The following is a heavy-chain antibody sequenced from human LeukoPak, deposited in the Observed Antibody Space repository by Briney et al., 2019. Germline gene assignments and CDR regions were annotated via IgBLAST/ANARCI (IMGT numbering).Heavy chain of an antibody. CDR1: GGTFSSYA. V-gene: IGHV1-69*06. CDR2: IIPIFGTA. CDR3: ARDLIVVVVPAAIPSGFDP. J-gene: IGHJ5*02. Sequence: SVKVSCKASGGTFSSYAISWVRQAPGQGLEWMGRIIPIFGTANYAQKFQGRVTITADKSTSTAYMGLSSLRSEDTAVYYCARDLIVVVVPAAIPSGFDPWGQGTLVTVSS. D-gene: IGHD2-2*01.